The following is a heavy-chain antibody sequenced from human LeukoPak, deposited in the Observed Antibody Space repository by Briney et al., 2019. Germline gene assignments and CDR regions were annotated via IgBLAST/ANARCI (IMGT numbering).Heavy chain of an antibody. Sequence: PSETLSLTCTVSGGSINSSSYYWGWIRQPPGRGLEWIGSIYYSGSTYYNPSLKSRVTISVDTSKNQFSLKLSSVTAADTAVYYCARQDSYFSSTSCYSPYYYYYYYMDVWGKGTTVTVSS. CDR2: IYYSGST. J-gene: IGHJ6*03. CDR3: ARQDSYFSSTSCYSPYYYYYYYMDV. V-gene: IGHV4-39*01. CDR1: GGSINSSSYY. D-gene: IGHD2-2*01.